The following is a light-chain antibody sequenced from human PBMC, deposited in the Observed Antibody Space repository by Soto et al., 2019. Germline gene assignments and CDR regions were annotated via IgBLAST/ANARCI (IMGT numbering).Light chain of an antibody. J-gene: IGLJ3*02. CDR2: EVS. CDR1: SSDVGGYNY. Sequence: QSVLTQPASVSGSPGQSITISCTGTSSDVGGYNYVSWYQQHPGKAPKLMIYEVSNRPSGVSNRFFGSKSGNTASLTISGLQTDDEADYYCSSFTSINTWVFGGGTKLTVL. CDR3: SSFTSINTWV. V-gene: IGLV2-14*01.